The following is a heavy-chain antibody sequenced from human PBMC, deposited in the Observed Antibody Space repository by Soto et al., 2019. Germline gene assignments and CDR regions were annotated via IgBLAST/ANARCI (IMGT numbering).Heavy chain of an antibody. J-gene: IGHJ5*02. V-gene: IGHV1-69*12. CDR3: ARNALGYSSSWASFDP. CDR1: GGTFSSYA. D-gene: IGHD6-13*01. CDR2: VIPIFGTA. Sequence: QVQLVQSGAEVKKPGSPVKVSCKASGGTFSSYAISWVRQAPGQGLEWMGGVIPIFGTANYAQKFQGSVRITADESTSTADIELSSLRSEDRAVYYCARNALGYSSSWASFDPWVQGTLVTVCS.